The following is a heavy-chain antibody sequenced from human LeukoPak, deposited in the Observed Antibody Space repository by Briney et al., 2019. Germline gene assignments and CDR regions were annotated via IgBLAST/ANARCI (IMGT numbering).Heavy chain of an antibody. J-gene: IGHJ4*02. V-gene: IGHV3-23*01. Sequence: GGSLRLSCAASGFTFSGYAMTWVRQAPGKGLEWVSIISGASGGSTYYADSVKGRFTISRDNSKNTLYLQMNSLRAEDTALYYCARGGSSSWYPNFDYWGQGTLVTVSS. D-gene: IGHD6-13*01. CDR2: ISGASGGST. CDR3: ARGGSSSWYPNFDY. CDR1: GFTFSGYA.